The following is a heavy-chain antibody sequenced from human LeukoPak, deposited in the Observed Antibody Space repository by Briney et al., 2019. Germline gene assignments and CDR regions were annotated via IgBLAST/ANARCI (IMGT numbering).Heavy chain of an antibody. J-gene: IGHJ4*02. V-gene: IGHV1-18*01. Sequence: ASVKVSCKASGYTFTSYGISWVRQAPGQRLEWMGWISAYNGNTNYAQKLQGRVTMTTDTSTSTAYMELRSLRSDDTAVYYCARDRADCSGGSCYYHFDYWGQGTLVTVSS. D-gene: IGHD2-15*01. CDR2: ISAYNGNT. CDR1: GYTFTSYG. CDR3: ARDRADCSGGSCYYHFDY.